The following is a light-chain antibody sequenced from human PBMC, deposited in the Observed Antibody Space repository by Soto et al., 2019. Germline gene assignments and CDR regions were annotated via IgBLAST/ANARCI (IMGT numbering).Light chain of an antibody. CDR3: QPWGAAIRV. CDR1: SGHSHYA. Sequence: QAVVTQPPSASASLGASGKLTCTVDSGHSHYAIAWYQLRPQKGPRYLMKVDTAGSHFRGDGIPDRFSGSSSGSERYLTISSLQSDDEAEYYCQPWGAAIRVFGGGTKLTVL. J-gene: IGLJ3*02. CDR2: VDTAGSH. V-gene: IGLV4-69*01.